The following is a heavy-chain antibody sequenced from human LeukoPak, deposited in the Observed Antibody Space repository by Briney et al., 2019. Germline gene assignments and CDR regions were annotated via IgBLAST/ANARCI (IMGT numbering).Heavy chain of an antibody. Sequence: ASVKVSCKASGYTFSSYDINWVRQATGQGLEWMGWMHPNSGNTGYAQKFQGRVTITRNTSISTAYMELSSLRSEDTAVYYCARGLKRFGVGASTPNDYWGQGTLVTVSS. CDR1: GYTFSSYD. J-gene: IGHJ4*02. V-gene: IGHV1-8*01. CDR3: ARGLKRFGVGASTPNDY. D-gene: IGHD3-10*01. CDR2: MHPNSGNT.